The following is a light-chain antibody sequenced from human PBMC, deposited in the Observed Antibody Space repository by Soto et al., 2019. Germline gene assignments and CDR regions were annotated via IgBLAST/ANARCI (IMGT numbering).Light chain of an antibody. CDR2: GAS. CDR3: QQYDNSPLT. Sequence: EIVLTQSPGTLALSPGERATLSCRASQSGSSSFLAWYQQKTGQAPRLLIYGASSRATGIPDRFSGSGSGTDFTLTISRLEPEDFAVYYCQQYDNSPLTCGGGTKVEIK. J-gene: IGKJ4*01. CDR1: QSGSSSF. V-gene: IGKV3-20*01.